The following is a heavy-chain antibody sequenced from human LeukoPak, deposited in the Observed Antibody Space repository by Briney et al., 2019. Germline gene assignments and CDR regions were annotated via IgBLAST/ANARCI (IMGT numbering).Heavy chain of an antibody. Sequence: ASVKVPCKVSGYTVTDLSIHWVRQAPGKGLEWMGGFDPEDGETIYAQKFQGRVTMTEDASTDTAYMELSSLRSGDTAVYYCATARYSGYAYFDYWGQGILVTVSS. V-gene: IGHV1-24*01. D-gene: IGHD5-12*01. CDR1: GYTVTDLS. J-gene: IGHJ4*02. CDR3: ATARYSGYAYFDY. CDR2: FDPEDGET.